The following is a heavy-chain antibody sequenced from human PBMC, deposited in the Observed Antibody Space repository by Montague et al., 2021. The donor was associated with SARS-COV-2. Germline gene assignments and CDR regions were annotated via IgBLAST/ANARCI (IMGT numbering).Heavy chain of an antibody. CDR1: FFSLRPYY. D-gene: IGHD3-22*01. CDR2: IYYSGST. CDR3: ARGGGYYNYGLDG. J-gene: IGHJ6*02. Sequence: SDTLSLPFPFSFFSLRPYYWSWIRQPPGRGLEWIGYIYYSGSTDYSPSLKSRVTISLDTSKNQFSLKVTSVTAADTAVYYCARGGGYYNYGLDGWGPGTTVTVSS. V-gene: IGHV4-59*01.